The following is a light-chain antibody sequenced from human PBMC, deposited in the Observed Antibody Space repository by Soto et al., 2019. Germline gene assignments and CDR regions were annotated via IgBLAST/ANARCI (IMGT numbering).Light chain of an antibody. J-gene: IGKJ5*01. CDR1: QSIGSTY. CDR2: DAS. Sequence: EIVLTQSLGALSLSPGERATLSCRASQSIGSTYLTWYHQRPGQAPRLLIYDASRRATGIPDRFSGSGSVTDLTLTISSLQPEDFATYYCQQHAQWPIPFGQGTRLEIK. CDR3: QQHAQWPIP. V-gene: IGKV3-20*01.